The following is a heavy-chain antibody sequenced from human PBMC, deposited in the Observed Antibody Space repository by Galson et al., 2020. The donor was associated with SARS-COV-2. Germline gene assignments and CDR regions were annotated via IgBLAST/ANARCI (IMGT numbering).Heavy chain of an antibody. CDR2: IYYSGST. Sequence: SETLSLTCTVSGGSISSGGYYWSWIRQHPGKGLEWIGYIYYSGSTYYNPSLKSRVTILVDTSKNQFSLKLSSVTAADTAVYYCARDPRYYYGSENYYGMDVWGQGTTVTVSS. J-gene: IGHJ6*02. CDR1: GGSISSGGYY. D-gene: IGHD3-10*01. CDR3: ARDPRYYYGSENYYGMDV. V-gene: IGHV4-31*03.